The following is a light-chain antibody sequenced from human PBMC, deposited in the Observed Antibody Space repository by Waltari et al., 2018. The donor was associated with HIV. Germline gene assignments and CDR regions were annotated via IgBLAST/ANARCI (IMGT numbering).Light chain of an antibody. J-gene: IGLJ3*02. V-gene: IGLV1-40*01. CDR3: QSYDSSLSGWV. Sequence: QSVLTPPPSVSGAPGPRVTISCTGSSSNIGAVSDVHWYQQLPGTAPKLLIYGNSNRPSGVPDRFSGSKSGTSASLAITGLQAEDEADYYCQSYDSSLSGWVFGGGTKLTVL. CDR1: SSNIGAVSD. CDR2: GNS.